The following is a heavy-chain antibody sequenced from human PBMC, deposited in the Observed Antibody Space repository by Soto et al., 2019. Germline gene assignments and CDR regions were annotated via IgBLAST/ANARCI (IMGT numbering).Heavy chain of an antibody. Sequence: GAPVKVSCKASGYTFIAFHIHWGRQGPGQGLDVMGGIIPIFGTANYAQKFQGRVTITADESTSTAHMELSSLRSEDTAVYYCASIYYYDSSGYYLPYYGMDVWGQGTTVTVSS. V-gene: IGHV1-69*13. D-gene: IGHD3-22*01. J-gene: IGHJ6*02. CDR3: ASIYYYDSSGYYLPYYGMDV. CDR1: GYTFIAFH. CDR2: IIPIFGTA.